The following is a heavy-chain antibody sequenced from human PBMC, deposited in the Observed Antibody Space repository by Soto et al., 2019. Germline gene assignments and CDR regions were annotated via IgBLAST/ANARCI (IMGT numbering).Heavy chain of an antibody. CDR1: GFTFSSYA. CDR2: ISYDGSNK. Sequence: AGGSLRLSCAASGFTFSSYAMHWVRQAPGKGLEWVAVISYDGSNKYYADSVKGRFTISRDNSKNTLYLQMNSLRAEDTAVYYCARTYYYDSSGSWPYWGQGTLVTVSS. J-gene: IGHJ4*02. CDR3: ARTYYYDSSGSWPY. D-gene: IGHD3-22*01. V-gene: IGHV3-30-3*01.